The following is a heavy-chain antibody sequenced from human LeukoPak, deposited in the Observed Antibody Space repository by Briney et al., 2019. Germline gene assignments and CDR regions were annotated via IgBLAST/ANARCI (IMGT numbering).Heavy chain of an antibody. CDR1: GGSISSSKYY. D-gene: IGHD3-16*01. CDR2: MYYSGNT. Sequence: SETLSLTCTVSGGSISSSKYYWGWIRQPPGKGLEWIGSMYYSGNTDYNPSLKSRVTISVDTSKNQFSLKLSSVTAADTAVYYCARGRGRSFDPWGQGTLVTVSS. V-gene: IGHV4-39*07. CDR3: ARGRGRSFDP. J-gene: IGHJ5*02.